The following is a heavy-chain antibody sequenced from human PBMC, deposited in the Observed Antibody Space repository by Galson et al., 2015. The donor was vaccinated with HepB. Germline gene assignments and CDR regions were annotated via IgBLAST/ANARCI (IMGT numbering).Heavy chain of an antibody. CDR2: ISYDGGNK. Sequence: SLRLSCAASGFTFSSYGMHWVRQAPGKGLEWVAVISYDGGNKYYADSVKGRFTISRDNSKNTLYLQMNSLRAEDTAVYYCAKGGLGYCSSTSCRYYYMDVWGKGTTVTVSS. CDR1: GFTFSSYG. CDR3: AKGGLGYCSSTSCRYYYMDV. D-gene: IGHD2-2*01. V-gene: IGHV3-30*18. J-gene: IGHJ6*03.